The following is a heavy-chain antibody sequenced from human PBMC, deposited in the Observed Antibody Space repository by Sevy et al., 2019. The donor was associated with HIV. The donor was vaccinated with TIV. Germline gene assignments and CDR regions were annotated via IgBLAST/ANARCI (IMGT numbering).Heavy chain of an antibody. D-gene: IGHD3-3*01. Sequence: ASVKVSCKASGYSFTNYAIHWVRQAPGQGLEWMGWIKTDNGNTKYSQRFQGRVTITRDTSATTAYMEMSSLRYDDTGLFFCAGRKGGIFGVVVGQFDSWGQGTLVTVSS. J-gene: IGHJ4*02. CDR1: GYSFTNYA. CDR2: IKTDNGNT. CDR3: AGRKGGIFGVVVGQFDS. V-gene: IGHV1-3*04.